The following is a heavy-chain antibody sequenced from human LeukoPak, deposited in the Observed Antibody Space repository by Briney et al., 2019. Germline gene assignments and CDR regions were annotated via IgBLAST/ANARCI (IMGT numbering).Heavy chain of an antibody. D-gene: IGHD2-2*01. V-gene: IGHV3-21*01. Sequence: PGGSLRLSCAASGFTLSNYDMNWVRQAPGKGLEWVSSISTSSRYIYYKDSVRGRFTISRDDAKNSLYLEMNSLRAEDTAVYYCARADCSSSTCYLRSSWFDPWGQGTLVTVSS. CDR2: ISTSSRYI. CDR1: GFTLSNYD. J-gene: IGHJ5*02. CDR3: ARADCSSSTCYLRSSWFDP.